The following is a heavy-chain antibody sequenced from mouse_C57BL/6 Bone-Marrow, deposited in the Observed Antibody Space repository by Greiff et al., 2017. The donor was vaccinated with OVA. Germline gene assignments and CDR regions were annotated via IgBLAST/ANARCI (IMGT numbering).Heavy chain of an antibody. Sequence: LVESGAELVRPGASVTLSCKASGYTFTDYEMHWVKQTPVHGLEWIGAIDPETGGTAYNQKFKGKAILTADKSSSTAYMELRSLTSEDSAVYYCTRSYGSSYWFAYWGQGTLVTVSA. D-gene: IGHD1-1*01. CDR2: IDPETGGT. CDR3: TRSYGSSYWFAY. V-gene: IGHV1-15*01. J-gene: IGHJ3*01. CDR1: GYTFTDYE.